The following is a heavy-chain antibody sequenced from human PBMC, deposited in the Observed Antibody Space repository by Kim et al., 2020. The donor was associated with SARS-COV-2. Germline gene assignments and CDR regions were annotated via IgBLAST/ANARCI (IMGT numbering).Heavy chain of an antibody. Sequence: ASVKVSCKASGYTFTSYAMHWVRQAPGQRLEWMGWINAGNGNTKYSQKFQGRVTITRDTSASTAYMELSSLRSEDTAVYYCARELLVVYAIGYYYGMDVWGHGTTVTVSS. J-gene: IGHJ6*02. D-gene: IGHD2-8*02. CDR2: INAGNGNT. CDR1: GYTFTSYA. CDR3: ARELLVVYAIGYYYGMDV. V-gene: IGHV1-3*01.